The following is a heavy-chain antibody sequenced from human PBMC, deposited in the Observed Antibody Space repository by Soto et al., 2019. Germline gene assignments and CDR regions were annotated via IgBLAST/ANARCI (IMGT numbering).Heavy chain of an antibody. CDR1: GFTFSSLA. CDR3: AKDHSSGWYSLGY. CDR2: LTDSGGNT. V-gene: IGHV3-23*01. J-gene: IGHJ4*02. Sequence: SLRLPCAASGFTFSSLAMSRVLQAPGKGLEWVSTLTDSGGNTYYADSVKGRFTISRDNSKNTLYLQMNSLRAEDTAVYYCAKDHSSGWYSLGYWGQGTLVTVSS. D-gene: IGHD6-19*01.